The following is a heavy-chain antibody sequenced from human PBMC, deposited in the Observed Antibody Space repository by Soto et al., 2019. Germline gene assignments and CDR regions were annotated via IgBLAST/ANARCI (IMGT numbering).Heavy chain of an antibody. CDR1: GYTVTGYY. Sequence: ASVKVSCKASGYTVTGYYMHWVRQAPGQGLEWMGWINPNSGGTNYAQKFQGRVTMTRDTCISTAYMELSRLRSDDTAVYYCARVGRSRYATYSSYGMDVWRQGTPGTVPS. D-gene: IGHD5-12*01. CDR3: ARVGRSRYATYSSYGMDV. V-gene: IGHV1-2*02. J-gene: IGHJ6*02. CDR2: INPNSGGT.